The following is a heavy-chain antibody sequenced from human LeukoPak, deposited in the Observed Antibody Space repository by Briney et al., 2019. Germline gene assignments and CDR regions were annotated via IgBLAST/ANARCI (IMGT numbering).Heavy chain of an antibody. V-gene: IGHV1-8*01. CDR2: MNPNSGNT. Sequence: ASVKVSCKTSGYTFTNYDINWVRQATGQGLEWMGWMNPNSGNTGYAQKFQGRVTMTRNTSISTAYMELSSLRSEDTAVYYCARPHCSSTDCHPPEWFDPWGQGTLVTVSS. D-gene: IGHD2-2*01. J-gene: IGHJ5*02. CDR3: ARPHCSSTDCHPPEWFDP. CDR1: GYTFTNYD.